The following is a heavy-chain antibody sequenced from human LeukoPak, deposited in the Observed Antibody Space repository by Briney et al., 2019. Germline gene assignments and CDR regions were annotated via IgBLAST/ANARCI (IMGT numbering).Heavy chain of an antibody. J-gene: IGHJ4*02. CDR2: ISSSGSTI. CDR1: GFTFSSYE. D-gene: IGHD2-21*02. V-gene: IGHV3-48*03. Sequence: PGGSLRLSCAASGFTFSSYEMNWVRQAPGKGLEWVSYISSSGSTIYYAYSVKGRFTISRDNAKNSLYLQMNSLRAEDTAVYYCARGPQAYCGGDCTFDYWGQGTLVTVSS. CDR3: ARGPQAYCGGDCTFDY.